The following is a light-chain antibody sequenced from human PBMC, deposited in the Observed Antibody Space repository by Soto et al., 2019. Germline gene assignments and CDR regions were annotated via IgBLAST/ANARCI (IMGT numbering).Light chain of an antibody. V-gene: IGKV3-15*01. CDR1: QSIGSN. Sequence: EIVMTQSPATLSVSPGERATLSCRASQSIGSNLAWYRQKPGQAPRLLIYGAFTRATGIPARFSGSGSGTEFTLTISSLQSEDFAVYYCQQSTNWPHTFGQGTKVEIK. J-gene: IGKJ1*01. CDR3: QQSTNWPHT. CDR2: GAF.